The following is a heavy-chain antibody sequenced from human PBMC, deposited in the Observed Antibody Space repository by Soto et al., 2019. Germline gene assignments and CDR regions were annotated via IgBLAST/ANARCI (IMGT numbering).Heavy chain of an antibody. D-gene: IGHD6-13*01. J-gene: IGHJ6*03. Sequence: QVQLVESGGGVVQPGRSLRLSCAASGFTFSSYGMHWVRQAPGKGLEWVAVIWYDGSNKYYADSVKGRFTISRDNSKNTLYLQMNSLRAEDTAVYYCARDGGISYSSSWYYYYMDVWGKGTTVTVSS. CDR1: GFTFSSYG. CDR2: IWYDGSNK. CDR3: ARDGGISYSSSWYYYYMDV. V-gene: IGHV3-33*01.